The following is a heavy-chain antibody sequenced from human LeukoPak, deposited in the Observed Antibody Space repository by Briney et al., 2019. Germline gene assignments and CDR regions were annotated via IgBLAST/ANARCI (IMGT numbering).Heavy chain of an antibody. V-gene: IGHV1-18*01. CDR3: ARDLNSRITIFGVPTGVFDY. D-gene: IGHD3-3*01. J-gene: IGHJ4*02. Sequence: ASVKVSCKASGYTFTSYGISWARQAPGQGLECMGWISAYNGNTNYAQKLQGRVTMTTDTSTSTAYMELRSLRSDDTAVYYCARDLNSRITIFGVPTGVFDYWGQGTLVTVSS. CDR2: ISAYNGNT. CDR1: GYTFTSYG.